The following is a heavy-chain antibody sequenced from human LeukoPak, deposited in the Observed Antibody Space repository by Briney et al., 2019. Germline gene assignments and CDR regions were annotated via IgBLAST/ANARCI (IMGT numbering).Heavy chain of an antibody. CDR2: INRDGSER. CDR1: GFTFSSDW. Sequence: PGGSLRLSCAGSGFTFSSDWMSWVRQAPGKGLEWVANINRDGSERNYVDSVKGRFTISRDNAQSSVFLQMNGLGVEDTAVYYCATHTDWRFDYWGQGTLVTVSS. V-gene: IGHV3-7*01. J-gene: IGHJ4*02. D-gene: IGHD3-9*01. CDR3: ATHTDWRFDY.